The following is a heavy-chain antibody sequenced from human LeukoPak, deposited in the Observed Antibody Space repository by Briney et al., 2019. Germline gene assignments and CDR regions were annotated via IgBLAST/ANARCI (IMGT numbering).Heavy chain of an antibody. Sequence: SETLSLTCAVYGGSFSGYYWSWIRQPPGKGLEWIGEINHSRSTNYNPSLKSRVTISVDTSKNQFSLKLSSVTAADTAVYYCANGPYFDWLLFPQPYGMDVWGQGTTVTVSS. CDR2: INHSRST. CDR3: ANGPYFDWLLFPQPYGMDV. D-gene: IGHD3-9*01. CDR1: GGSFSGYY. J-gene: IGHJ6*02. V-gene: IGHV4-34*01.